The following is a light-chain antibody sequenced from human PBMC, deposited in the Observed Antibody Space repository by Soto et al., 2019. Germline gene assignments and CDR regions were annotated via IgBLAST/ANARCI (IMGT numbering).Light chain of an antibody. V-gene: IGKV3-20*01. J-gene: IGKJ1*01. CDR2: GAS. CDR1: ESVSTN. CDR3: QQYGNSPQT. Sequence: EIEMTQSPATLSLAPGERVTLSCRASESVSTNLAWYQQKPGQAPRLLIYGASSRATGIPDRFSGSGSGTDFTLTISRLEPEDFAVYYCQQYGNSPQTFGQGTKVDI.